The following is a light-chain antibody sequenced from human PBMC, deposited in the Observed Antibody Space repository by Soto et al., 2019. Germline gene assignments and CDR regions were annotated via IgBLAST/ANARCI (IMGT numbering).Light chain of an antibody. V-gene: IGLV2-23*01. J-gene: IGLJ1*01. CDR2: EGS. Sequence: QSALTQPASGFGSPGQSITISGTGTSGVVGSYNLSSWYHQHPGKAPKLMIYEGSKRPSGVSNRFSGSKSGNTASLTISGLQAEDEADYYCCSYAGSSTYVFGTGTKLTVL. CDR1: SGVVGSYNL. CDR3: CSYAGSSTYV.